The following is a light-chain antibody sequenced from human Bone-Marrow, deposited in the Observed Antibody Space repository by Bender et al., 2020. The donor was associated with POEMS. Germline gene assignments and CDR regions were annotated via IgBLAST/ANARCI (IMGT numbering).Light chain of an antibody. V-gene: IGLV2-8*01. CDR1: SIDVGDYNF. CDR3: CSSATTNTFI. CDR2: EVT. J-gene: IGLJ2*01. Sequence: QSALTQPPSASGSPGQSVTISCTGTSIDVGDYNFVSWYQQYPGKAPKLIIYEVTKRPSGVPDRFSGSKSGNTASLTLSGLQAEDAADYYCCSSATTNTFIFGGGTTLTVL.